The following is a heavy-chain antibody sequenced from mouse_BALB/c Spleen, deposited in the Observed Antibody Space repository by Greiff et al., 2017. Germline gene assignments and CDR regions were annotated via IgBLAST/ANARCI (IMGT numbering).Heavy chain of an antibody. Sequence: EVNVVESGGGLVKPGGSLKLSCAASGFTFSSYAMSWVRQTPEKRLEWVATISSGGSYTYYPDSVKGRFTISRDNAKNTLYLQMSSLRSEDTAMYYCARGGNYDAMDYWGQGTSVTVSS. CDR3: ARGGNYDAMDY. J-gene: IGHJ4*01. CDR1: GFTFSSYA. CDR2: ISSGGSYT. V-gene: IGHV5-9-3*01. D-gene: IGHD2-1*01.